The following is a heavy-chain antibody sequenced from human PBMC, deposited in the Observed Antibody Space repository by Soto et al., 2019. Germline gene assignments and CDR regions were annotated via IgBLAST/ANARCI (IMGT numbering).Heavy chain of an antibody. V-gene: IGHV1-8*01. CDR2: INPNSGNT. Sequence: SVKVCCKASGSTLTSYDTNRVRQATGQGLEWMGWINPNSGNTGYAQKFQGRVTMTRNTSMSTAYMDLSSLRSEDKAVYYCARGAAYSDFWRIWFDPWGQGNLV. CDR1: GSTLTSYD. CDR3: ARGAAYSDFWRIWFDP. J-gene: IGHJ5*02. D-gene: IGHD3-3*01.